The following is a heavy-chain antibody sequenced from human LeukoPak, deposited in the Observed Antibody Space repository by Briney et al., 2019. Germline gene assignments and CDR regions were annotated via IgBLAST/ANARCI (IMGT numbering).Heavy chain of an antibody. CDR2: IYYSGST. CDR1: DGSISSSSYY. J-gene: IGHJ4*02. CDR3: ARLKGYCFDY. Sequence: PSETLSLTCTVSDGSISSSSYYWGWIRHPPGKGLEWIGAIYYSGSTYLNPSLKSRLTISVDTSKNQFSLKLSSVTAADTAVYYCARLKGYCFDYWGQGTLVTVSS. V-gene: IGHV4-39*01.